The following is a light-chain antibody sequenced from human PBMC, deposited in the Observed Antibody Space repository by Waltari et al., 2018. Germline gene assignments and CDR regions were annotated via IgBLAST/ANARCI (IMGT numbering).Light chain of an antibody. V-gene: IGLV1-44*01. Sequence: QSVLTQPPSTSGTPGQRVTISCSGSSSNVGPNYVSLYQQLPGTAPTLLIYNNNRRPSGVPDRFSGSKSGTSASLAISGLQSEDEADYYCAAWDDSLNAWMFGGGTKLTVL. J-gene: IGLJ3*02. CDR2: NNN. CDR1: SSNVGPNY. CDR3: AAWDDSLNAWM.